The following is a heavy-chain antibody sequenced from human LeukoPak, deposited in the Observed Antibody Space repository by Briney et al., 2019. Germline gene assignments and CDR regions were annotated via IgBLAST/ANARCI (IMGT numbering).Heavy chain of an antibody. J-gene: IGHJ5*02. CDR2: ISGSGGST. V-gene: IGHV3-23*01. D-gene: IGHD2-15*01. CDR3: AKDVKGLLSNWFDP. Sequence: PGGSLRLSCAASGFTFGSYAMSWVRQAPGKGLEWVSAISGSGGSTYYADSVKGRFTISRDNSKNTLYLQMNSLRAEDTAVYYCAKDVKGLLSNWFDPWGQGTLVTVSS. CDR1: GFTFGSYA.